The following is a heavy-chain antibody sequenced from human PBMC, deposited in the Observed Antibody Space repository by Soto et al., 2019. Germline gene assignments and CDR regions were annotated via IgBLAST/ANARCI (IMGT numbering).Heavy chain of an antibody. CDR2: IKDRDYGGTA. Sequence: QLVESGGDLVTPGESLRLSCVACGCNFSDSWMTWVRQAPGKGLEWVGRIKDRDYGGTADYAASVKGRFTMSRDDSTNMLFLQMNSLKSEDTAVYYCTTNDYWGQGTQVTLSS. CDR1: GCNFSDSW. J-gene: IGHJ4*02. CDR3: TTNDY. V-gene: IGHV3-15*01.